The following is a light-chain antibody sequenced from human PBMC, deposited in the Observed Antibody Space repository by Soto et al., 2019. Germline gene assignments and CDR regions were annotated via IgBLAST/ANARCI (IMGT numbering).Light chain of an antibody. CDR2: DVS. J-gene: IGLJ1*01. CDR3: CSYAGSPRYV. CDR1: SSDVGRYNY. V-gene: IGLV2-11*01. Sequence: QSALTQPRSVSGSPGQSVTISCTGTSSDVGRYNYVSWYQQHPGKAPKVMIYDVSERPSGVPDRFSGSKSGNPASLTISGLQAEDEADYYCCSYAGSPRYVFGTGTKLTVL.